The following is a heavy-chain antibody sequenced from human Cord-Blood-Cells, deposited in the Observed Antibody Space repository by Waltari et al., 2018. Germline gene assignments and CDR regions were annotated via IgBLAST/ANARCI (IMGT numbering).Heavy chain of an antibody. CDR2: IYYSGST. CDR3: ARHSGDYAIFDY. V-gene: IGHV4-39*01. CDR1: GGSISSSSYY. Sequence: QLQLQESGPGLVKPSETLSLTCTVSGGSISSSSYYWGWIRQPPGKGLEWIGGIYYSGSTYYNPSLKSRVTISVDTSKNQFSLKLSSVTAADTAVYYCARHSGDYAIFDYWGQGTLVTVSS. D-gene: IGHD4-17*01. J-gene: IGHJ4*02.